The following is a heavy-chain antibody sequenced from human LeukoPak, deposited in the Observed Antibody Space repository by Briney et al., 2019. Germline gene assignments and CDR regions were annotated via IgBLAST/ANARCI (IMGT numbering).Heavy chain of an antibody. Sequence: GGSLRLSCAASGFTFSSYWMSWVRQPPGKGLECVAHIKGDASEKHYVDSVKGRFTISRDNAENSLYLQMNSLRAEDAAVYYCARQAGVTWGQGTLVTVSS. J-gene: IGHJ5*02. CDR1: GFTFSSYW. CDR3: ARQAGVT. CDR2: IKGDASEK. V-gene: IGHV3-7*01. D-gene: IGHD6-19*01.